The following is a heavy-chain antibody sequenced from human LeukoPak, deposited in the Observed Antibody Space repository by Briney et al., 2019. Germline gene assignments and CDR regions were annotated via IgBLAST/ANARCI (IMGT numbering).Heavy chain of an antibody. V-gene: IGHV4-39*01. CDR2: IDYSGST. J-gene: IGHJ4*02. Sequence: SSETLSLTCTVSGGSISSSSYYWGWIRQPPGKGLEWIGTIDYSGSTYYNPSLKSRVTISVDTSKNEFSLKLSSVTAADTAVYYCARHWGTFDYWGQGTLVTVSS. CDR3: ARHWGTFDY. D-gene: IGHD7-27*01. CDR1: GGSISSSSYY.